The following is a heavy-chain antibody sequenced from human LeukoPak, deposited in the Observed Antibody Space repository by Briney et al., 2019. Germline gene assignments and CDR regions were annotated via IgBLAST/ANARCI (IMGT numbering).Heavy chain of an antibody. CDR1: GSTFSSYS. Sequence: GGSLRLSCVASGSTFSSYSMNWVRQAPGKGLEWVSSISSSSSYIYYADSVRGRFTISRDNAKNSLYLQMNSLRAEDTAVYYCVRGVNSPFDYWGQGTLVTVSS. CDR2: ISSSSSYI. D-gene: IGHD3-10*01. V-gene: IGHV3-21*01. CDR3: VRGVNSPFDY. J-gene: IGHJ4*02.